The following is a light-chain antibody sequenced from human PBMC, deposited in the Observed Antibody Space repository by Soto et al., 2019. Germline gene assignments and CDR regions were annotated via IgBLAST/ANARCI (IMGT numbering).Light chain of an antibody. CDR3: SSHSSTSHYV. CDR1: SSDVGGDH. CDR2: DVS. J-gene: IGLJ1*01. Sequence: QSALTQPASVSGSPGQSIAISCSGTSSDVGGDHVSWYQHHPGKVPRLIIYDVSNRPSGISNRFSGSKSDNTASLTISGLQADDGADYYCSSHSSTSHYVFGTGTKVTVL. V-gene: IGLV2-14*03.